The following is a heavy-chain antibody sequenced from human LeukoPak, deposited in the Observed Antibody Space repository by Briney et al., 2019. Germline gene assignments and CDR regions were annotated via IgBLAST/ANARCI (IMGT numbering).Heavy chain of an antibody. Sequence: GGSRGPSFAPPGLPFSGYGMHGARRAPAKGRGGVAVILSYGSKEFYTDSVKGRFTISRDNSKNTLYLQMNSLRAEDTAVYYCVRDDDRPDNGLDYWGQGTLVTVSS. CDR3: VRDDDRPDNGLDY. J-gene: IGHJ4*02. V-gene: IGHV3-33*01. CDR1: GLPFSGYG. CDR2: ILSYGSKE. D-gene: IGHD3-22*01.